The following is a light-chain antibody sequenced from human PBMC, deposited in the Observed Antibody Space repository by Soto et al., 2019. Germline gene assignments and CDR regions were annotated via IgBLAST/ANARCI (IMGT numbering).Light chain of an antibody. Sequence: QSVLTQPASVSGSPGQAITISCTGTSSDVGSYDYVSWYQQHPGKAPKLTLYEVNKRPSGVSNRFSGSKSGNTASLTISGLQADDEADYYCCAYAGSSILIFGGGTQLTVL. V-gene: IGLV2-23*02. CDR1: SSDVGSYDY. CDR2: EVN. CDR3: CAYAGSSILI. J-gene: IGLJ2*01.